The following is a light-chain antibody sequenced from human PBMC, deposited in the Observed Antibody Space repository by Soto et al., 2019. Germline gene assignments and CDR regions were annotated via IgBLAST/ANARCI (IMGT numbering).Light chain of an antibody. V-gene: IGLV2-14*03. CDR1: SSDVGGYDY. CDR2: DVS. J-gene: IGLJ1*01. Sequence: QSALTQPASVSGSPGQSITISCTGTSSDVGGYDYVSWYQHHPGKAPKLMIYDVSNRPSGVSNRFSGSKSGNTASLTISGLQAEDEADYYCSLYTSSSLYVFGTGTELTVL. CDR3: SLYTSSSLYV.